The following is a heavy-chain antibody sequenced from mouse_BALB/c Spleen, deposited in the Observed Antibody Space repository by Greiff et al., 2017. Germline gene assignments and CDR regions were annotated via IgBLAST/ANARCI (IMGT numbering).Heavy chain of an antibody. CDR1: GYTFTDYW. J-gene: IGHJ4*01. D-gene: IGHD3-1*01. V-gene: IGHV1-69*01. CDR3: ARSGLRAAMDY. CDR2: IDTSDSYT. Sequence: QVQLQQPGAELVMPGASVKMSCKASGYTFTDYWMHWVKQRPGQGLEWIGAIDTSDSYTSYNQKFKGKATLTVDESSSTAYMQLSSLTSEDSAVYYCARSGLRAAMDYWGQGTSVTVSS.